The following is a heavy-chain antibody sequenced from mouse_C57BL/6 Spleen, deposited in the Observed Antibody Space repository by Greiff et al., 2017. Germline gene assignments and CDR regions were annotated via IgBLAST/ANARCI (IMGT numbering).Heavy chain of an antibody. D-gene: IGHD1-1*01. CDR1: GYTFTDYY. V-gene: IGHV1-26*01. CDR2: INPNNGGT. Sequence: EVHLQQSGPELVKPGASVKISCKASGYTFTDYYMNWVKQSLGKSLEWIGDINPNNGGTSYNQKFKGKATLTVDKSSSPAYMALRCLTSEDSAVYYCARLFTVSLAMDYWGQGTSVTVSS. J-gene: IGHJ4*01. CDR3: ARLFTVSLAMDY.